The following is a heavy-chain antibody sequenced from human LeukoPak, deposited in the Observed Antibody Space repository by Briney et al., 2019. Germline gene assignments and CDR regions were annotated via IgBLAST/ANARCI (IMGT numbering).Heavy chain of an antibody. J-gene: IGHJ4*02. V-gene: IGHV3-66*01. D-gene: IGHD3-22*01. CDR2: IYSGGST. Sequence: GGSLRLSCAASGFTFSSYWMSWVRQAPGKGLEWVSVIYSGGSTYYADSVKGRFTISRDNAKNSLYLQMNSLRAEDTAVYYCARETRTVVITGVGYYFDYWGQGTLVTVSS. CDR1: GFTFSSYW. CDR3: ARETRTVVITGVGYYFDY.